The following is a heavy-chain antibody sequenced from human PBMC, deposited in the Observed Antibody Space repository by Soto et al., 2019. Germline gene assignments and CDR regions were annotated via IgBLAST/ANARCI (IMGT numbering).Heavy chain of an antibody. D-gene: IGHD1-26*01. CDR1: GGSISSGGYY. J-gene: IGHJ4*02. CDR3: ARARLGYCYFEY. CDR2: IYYSGST. V-gene: IGHV4-31*03. Sequence: SETLSLTCTVSGGSISSGGYYWSWIRQHPWKGLEWIGYIYYSGSTYYNPSLTSRVTISVDTSKNQFSLKLSSVTAADTALYYCARARLGYCYFEYWGQGTLVTVSS.